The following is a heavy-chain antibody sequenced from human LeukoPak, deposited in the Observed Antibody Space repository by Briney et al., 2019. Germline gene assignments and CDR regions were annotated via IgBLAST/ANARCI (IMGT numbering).Heavy chain of an antibody. J-gene: IGHJ4*02. Sequence: GGSLRLSCAASGFTFDDFAMHWVRQAPGKGLEWVSLISGDGGGTYYADSVKGRFIISRDNGKNSLSLHMNSLRAEDTALYYCAKPTAMTTPHYFDSWGQGTLVTVSS. D-gene: IGHD4-17*01. V-gene: IGHV3-43*02. CDR2: ISGDGGGT. CDR3: AKPTAMTTPHYFDS. CDR1: GFTFDDFA.